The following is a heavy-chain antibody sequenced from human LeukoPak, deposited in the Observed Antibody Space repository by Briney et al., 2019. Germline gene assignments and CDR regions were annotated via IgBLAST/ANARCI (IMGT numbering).Heavy chain of an antibody. Sequence: GGSLRLSCAASGFTFSNFAMSWVRQAPGKGLEWVSHITNNADATYYADSVKGRFTVSRDNSNNILYLQLDSLRAEDAAVYYCAKDFWSGNYQSGGLDVWAQGSTVTVSS. CDR1: GFTFSNFA. V-gene: IGHV3-23*01. CDR2: ITNNADAT. D-gene: IGHD3-3*01. J-gene: IGHJ6*02. CDR3: AKDFWSGNYQSGGLDV.